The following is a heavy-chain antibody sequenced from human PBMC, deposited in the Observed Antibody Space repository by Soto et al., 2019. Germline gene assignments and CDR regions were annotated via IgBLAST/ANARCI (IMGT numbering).Heavy chain of an antibody. Sequence: GGSLRLSCVASGFSFDNYAMSWVRQAPGKGLEWVSAIKSDGSSTYYAASVKDRFIISRDNSKNTLYLQLNSLRAEDTAVYYCAQLGLMTFSHKHYFNHWGRGTLVTVSS. J-gene: IGHJ4*02. CDR1: GFSFDNYA. V-gene: IGHV3-23*01. D-gene: IGHD3-16*01. CDR2: IKSDGSST. CDR3: AQLGLMTFSHKHYFNH.